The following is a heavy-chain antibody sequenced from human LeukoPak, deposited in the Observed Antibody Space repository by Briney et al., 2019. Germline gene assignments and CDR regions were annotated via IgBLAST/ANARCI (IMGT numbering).Heavy chain of an antibody. CDR1: GGSISSSNW. D-gene: IGHD1-1*01. V-gene: IGHV4-4*02. CDR2: IYHSGST. CDR3: ARGRSRTGTNYWYLDL. J-gene: IGHJ2*01. Sequence: PSETLSLTCAVSGGSISSSNWWSWVRQPPGQGLEWIGEIYHSGSTNYNSSLKSRVTISVDKSKNQFSLKLSSVTAADTAVYYCARGRSRTGTNYWYLDLWGRGTLVTVSS.